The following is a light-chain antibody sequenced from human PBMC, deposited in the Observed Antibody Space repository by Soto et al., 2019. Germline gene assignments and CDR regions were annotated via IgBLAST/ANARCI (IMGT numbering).Light chain of an antibody. CDR1: SSNIGSHT. CDR3: AAWDDRLNAVV. CDR2: RTN. V-gene: IGLV1-44*01. J-gene: IGLJ2*01. Sequence: QSVLTQPSSASGTPGHSVNISCSGTSSNIGSHTVNWYQQIPGKAPQLFIFRTNERPSGVPDRFSGSKSVTSASLAISGLHSDDEADYYCAAWDDRLNAVVFGGGTKVTVL.